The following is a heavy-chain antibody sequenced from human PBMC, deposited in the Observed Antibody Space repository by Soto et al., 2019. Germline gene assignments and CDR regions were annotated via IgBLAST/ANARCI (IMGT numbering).Heavy chain of an antibody. J-gene: IGHJ3*02. CDR2: IYRGDAT. CDR1: GFSVSYNY. V-gene: IGHV3-53*01. Sequence: GGSLRLSCAVSGFSVSYNYMSWVRQAPGKGLEWVSVIYRGDATQYADSVKGRFTISRDNSKNTVYLQMNSLRAEDTAVYYCARDRSDSSRADSFDIWGQGTMVTVSS. D-gene: IGHD6-25*01. CDR3: ARDRSDSSRADSFDI.